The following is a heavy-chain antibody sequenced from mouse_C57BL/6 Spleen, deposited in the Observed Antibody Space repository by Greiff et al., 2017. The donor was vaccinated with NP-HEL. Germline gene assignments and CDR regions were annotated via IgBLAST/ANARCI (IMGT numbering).Heavy chain of an antibody. CDR3: ARLPYYGSSPMGYFDY. CDR1: GYTFTSYW. J-gene: IGHJ2*01. D-gene: IGHD1-1*01. CDR2: IDPSDSYT. V-gene: IGHV1-69*01. Sequence: QVHVKQPGAELVMPGASVKLSCKASGYTFTSYWMHWVKQRPGQGLEWIGEIDPSDSYTNYNQKFKGKSTLTVDKSSSTAYMQLSSLTSEDSAVYYCARLPYYGSSPMGYFDYWGQGTTLTVSS.